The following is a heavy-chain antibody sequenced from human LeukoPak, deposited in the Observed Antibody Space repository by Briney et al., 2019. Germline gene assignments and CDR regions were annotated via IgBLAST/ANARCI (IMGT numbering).Heavy chain of an antibody. D-gene: IGHD3-22*01. V-gene: IGHV3-48*03. CDR1: GFTFSSYE. Sequence: GGSLRLSCAASGFTFSSYEMNWVRQAPGKGLEWVSYISSSGSTIYYADSVKGRFTISRDNAKNSLYLQMNSLRAEDTAVYYCARAMYYYDSSGYSPAAFDIWGQGTMVTVSS. CDR2: ISSSGSTI. CDR3: ARAMYYYDSSGYSPAAFDI. J-gene: IGHJ3*02.